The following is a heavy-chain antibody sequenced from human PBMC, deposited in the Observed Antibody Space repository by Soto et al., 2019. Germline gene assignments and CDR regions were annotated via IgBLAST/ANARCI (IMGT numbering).Heavy chain of an antibody. J-gene: IGHJ4*02. Sequence: EVQLEESGGGLVQPGGSLRLSCVVSGFTVSRNYMSWVRQAPGKGLEWVSVIYSGGSTYYADSVKGRFTISRHNSKNTLYLQMTSLRAEYTAVYYCARGGNPNYYWGQGTLVTVSS. CDR1: GFTVSRNY. V-gene: IGHV3-53*04. CDR2: IYSGGST. D-gene: IGHD4-4*01. CDR3: ARGGNPNYY.